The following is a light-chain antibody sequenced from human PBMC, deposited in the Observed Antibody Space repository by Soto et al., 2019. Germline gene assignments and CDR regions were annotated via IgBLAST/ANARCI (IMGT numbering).Light chain of an antibody. CDR1: SSDVGGFQY. CDR3: SSYTDTNNFV. Sequence: QSVLTQPPSASGSPGQSVTISCTGTSSDVGGFQYVSWYQQHPGKAPKVMIYEVSQRPSGVLDRFSGSKSGNTASLTVSGLQAEDEADYYCSSYTDTNNFVFGNDTKLTV. V-gene: IGLV2-8*01. CDR2: EVS. J-gene: IGLJ1*01.